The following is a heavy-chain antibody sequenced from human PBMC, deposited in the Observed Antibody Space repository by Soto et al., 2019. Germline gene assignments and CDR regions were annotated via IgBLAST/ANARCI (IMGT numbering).Heavy chain of an antibody. CDR3: ARQASYWHGGGGWLDP. D-gene: IGHD2-8*02. Sequence: EVQLVESGGGLVQPGGSLRLSCATSGFTFSAYDMHWVRQATGKGLEWVSAIGTQHDAYYPDSVKGRFTISRENAKNSLYLQINSLRAGDTAVYYCARQASYWHGGGGWLDPWGQGTLVTVSS. J-gene: IGHJ5*02. CDR2: IGTQHDA. V-gene: IGHV3-13*01. CDR1: GFTFSAYD.